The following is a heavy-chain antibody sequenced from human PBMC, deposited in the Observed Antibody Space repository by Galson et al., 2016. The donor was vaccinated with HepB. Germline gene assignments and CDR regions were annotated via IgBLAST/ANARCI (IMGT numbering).Heavy chain of an antibody. J-gene: IGHJ6*03. CDR1: GDSVSSNNAG. CDR2: TYYWSKWYY. CDR3: AREPPVVSPTYYYYMDV. Sequence: CAISGDSVSSNNAGWNWIRQSPSRGLEWLGKTYYWSKWYYDYSVSLKGRITISPDTSKNQFSLHLYSVTPEDTAVYYCAREPPVVSPTYYYYMDVWGEGTTVTVSS. D-gene: IGHD2-2*01. V-gene: IGHV6-1*01.